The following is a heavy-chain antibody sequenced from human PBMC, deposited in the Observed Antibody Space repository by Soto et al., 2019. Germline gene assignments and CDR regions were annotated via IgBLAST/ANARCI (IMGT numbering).Heavy chain of an antibody. CDR3: ARDIYYDSSGLGDY. D-gene: IGHD3-22*01. V-gene: IGHV1-69*01. J-gene: IGHJ4*02. CDR1: GGTFSSYA. CDR2: IIPIFGTA. Sequence: QVQLVQSGAEVKKPGSSVKVSCKASGGTFSSYAIRWVRQAPGQGLEWMGGIIPIFGTANYAQKFQGRVTLTADESTSTAYMELSSLRSEDTAVYYFARDIYYDSSGLGDYWGQGQLVNVSS.